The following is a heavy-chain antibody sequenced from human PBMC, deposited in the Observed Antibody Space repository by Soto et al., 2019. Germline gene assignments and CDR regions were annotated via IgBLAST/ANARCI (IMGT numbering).Heavy chain of an antibody. J-gene: IGHJ6*03. D-gene: IGHD2-2*01. CDR1: GVSFPNYA. CDR2: IGGSGAYT. V-gene: IGHV3-23*01. Sequence: LLESGGGLVQPGWSLRLSCLASGVSFPNYAMNWVRQAPGKWLEWVSGIGGSGAYTYYADSVKGRFTISRDNSKNTVYLQMNSLRGEDTAVYYCAKGSSSTQFLNYYFYHMDVWGKGTTVSVSS. CDR3: AKGSSSTQFLNYYFYHMDV.